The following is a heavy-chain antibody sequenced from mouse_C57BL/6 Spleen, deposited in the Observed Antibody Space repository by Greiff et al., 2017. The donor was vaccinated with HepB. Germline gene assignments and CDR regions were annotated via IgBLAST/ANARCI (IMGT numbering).Heavy chain of an antibody. V-gene: IGHV5-17*01. D-gene: IGHD4-1*01. CDR3: ARRTGTGFDY. Sequence: VQLKESGGGLVKPGGSLKLSCAASGFTFSDYGMHWVRQAPEKGLEWVAYISSGSSTIYYADTVKGRFTISRDNAKNTLFLQMTSLRSEDTAMYYCARRTGTGFDYWGQGTTLTVSS. CDR1: GFTFSDYG. J-gene: IGHJ2*01. CDR2: ISSGSSTI.